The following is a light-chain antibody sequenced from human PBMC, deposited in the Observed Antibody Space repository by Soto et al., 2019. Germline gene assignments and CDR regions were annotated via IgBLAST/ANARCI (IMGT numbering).Light chain of an antibody. Sequence: DIQMTQSPSSLSASVGDRVTITCRASQSISSYLNWYQQKPGKAPKLLIYAASSLQSGVPSRFSGSGSGTDFTLTISSLQPEDFPTYYCQQSYSTPWTFGQETKVDIK. CDR1: QSISSY. J-gene: IGKJ1*01. CDR2: AAS. V-gene: IGKV1-39*01. CDR3: QQSYSTPWT.